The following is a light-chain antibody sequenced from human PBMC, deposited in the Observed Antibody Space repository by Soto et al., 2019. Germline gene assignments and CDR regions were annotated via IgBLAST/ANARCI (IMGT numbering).Light chain of an antibody. CDR3: ATWDDSLNAQGV. Sequence: QPVLTQTPSASGTPGQRVTISCSGSSSNIGSNTVNWYQQLPGTAPKLLIYSNNQRPSGVPDRFSGSKSGASASLAISGLQSEDEADYYCATWDDSLNAQGVFGTGTKVTVL. CDR2: SNN. CDR1: SSNIGSNT. V-gene: IGLV1-44*01. J-gene: IGLJ1*01.